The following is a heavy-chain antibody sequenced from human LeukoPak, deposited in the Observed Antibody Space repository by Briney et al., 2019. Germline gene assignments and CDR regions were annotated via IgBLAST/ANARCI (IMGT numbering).Heavy chain of an antibody. CDR2: IYYSGST. J-gene: IGHJ4*02. D-gene: IGHD3-9*01. CDR3: ARTLVSQLTDY. V-gene: IGHV4-31*03. CDR1: GGSISSGGYY. Sequence: PSETLSLTCTVSGGSISSGGYYWSWIRQHPGKGLEWIGYIYYSGSTYYNPSFKSRVTISVDTSKNQFSLKLSSVTAADTAVYYCARTLVSQLTDYWGQGTLVTVSS.